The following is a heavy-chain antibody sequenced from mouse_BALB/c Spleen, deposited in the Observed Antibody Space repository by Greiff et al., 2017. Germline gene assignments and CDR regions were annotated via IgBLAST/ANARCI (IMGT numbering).Heavy chain of an antibody. CDR1: GFTFSSYA. J-gene: IGHJ4*01. CDR2: ISSGGST. V-gene: IGHV5-6-5*01. CDR3: ARGGTDYGSSLYAMDY. Sequence: EVQRVESGGGLVKPGGSLKLSCAASGFTFSSYAMSWVRQTPEKRLEWVASISSGGSTYYPDSVKGRFTISRVNARNILYLQMSSLRSEDTAMYYCARGGTDYGSSLYAMDYWGQGTSVTVSS. D-gene: IGHD1-1*01.